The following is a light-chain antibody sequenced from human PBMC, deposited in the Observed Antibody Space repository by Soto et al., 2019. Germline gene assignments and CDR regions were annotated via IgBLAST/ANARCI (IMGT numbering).Light chain of an antibody. CDR3: QQYGSSPPVT. CDR2: GAS. CDR1: QSVSSSS. J-gene: IGKJ4*01. V-gene: IGKV3-20*01. Sequence: EIVLTQSPGTLSLSPGERATLSCRASQSVSSSSLAWYQQKPGQAPRLLIYGASSRATGIPDRFSGSGSGTDFTLTINKLELEDFAVYYCQQYGSSPPVTFGGGTKVEIK.